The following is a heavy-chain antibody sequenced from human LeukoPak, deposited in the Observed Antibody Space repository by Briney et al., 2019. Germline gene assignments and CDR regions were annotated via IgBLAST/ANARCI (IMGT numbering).Heavy chain of an antibody. J-gene: IGHJ4*02. V-gene: IGHV5-51*01. Sequence: GESLKISCKGSGYSFTSYWIGWVRQMPGKGLEWMGIIYPGDSETRYSPSFQGQVTISADKSISTAYLQWSSLKASDTAMYYCARRRGDDSVWGSYGEIDYWGQGTLVTVSS. CDR2: IYPGDSET. D-gene: IGHD3-16*01. CDR1: GYSFTSYW. CDR3: ARRRGDDSVWGSYGEIDY.